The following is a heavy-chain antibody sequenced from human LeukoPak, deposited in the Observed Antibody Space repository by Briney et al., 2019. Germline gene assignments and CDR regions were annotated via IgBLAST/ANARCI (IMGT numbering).Heavy chain of an antibody. V-gene: IGHV3-7*03. CDR2: INQDGSEK. CDR1: GFTLSSYW. CDR3: ARGWASSRRKAFDI. D-gene: IGHD3-16*01. J-gene: IGHJ3*02. Sequence: GGSLRLSCAASGFTLSSYWMNWLRQAPGKGLEWVANINQDGSEKFYVDSVKGRFTISRDNAKNSLYLQLNSLRAEDTAVYYCARGWASSRRKAFDIWGQGTTVTVSS.